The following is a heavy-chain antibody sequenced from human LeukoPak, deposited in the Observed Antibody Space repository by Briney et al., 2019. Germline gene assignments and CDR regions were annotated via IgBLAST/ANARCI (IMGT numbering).Heavy chain of an antibody. CDR1: GGSINSDYY. CDR2: IYHSGNT. Sequence: SQTLSLTCTVSGGSINSDYYWSWFRQSPGKGLEWIAYIYHSGNTYYNPSLKSRVTMSVDTSTNRFSLRLSYVTAADTAVYYCARRGPDYCSGGRCFGWFDSWGQGTLVTVSS. CDR3: ARRGPDYCSGGRCFGWFDS. V-gene: IGHV4-30-4*01. D-gene: IGHD2-15*01. J-gene: IGHJ5*01.